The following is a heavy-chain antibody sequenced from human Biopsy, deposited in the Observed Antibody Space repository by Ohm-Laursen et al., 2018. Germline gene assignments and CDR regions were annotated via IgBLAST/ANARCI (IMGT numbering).Heavy chain of an antibody. J-gene: IGHJ4*02. CDR1: GYTFTTYG. CDR2: INTYSGNT. CDR3: ARDYYPYVDYLKDVPLCDS. D-gene: IGHD4-17*01. V-gene: IGHV1-18*01. Sequence: ASVKVSCNASGYTFTTYGISWVRQAPGQGLEWMGWINTYSGNTNYGKKFHDRVIMTSDTSTSTAYLEHRSLRSDDTAVYYCARDYYPYVDYLKDVPLCDSWGQGTLVTVTS.